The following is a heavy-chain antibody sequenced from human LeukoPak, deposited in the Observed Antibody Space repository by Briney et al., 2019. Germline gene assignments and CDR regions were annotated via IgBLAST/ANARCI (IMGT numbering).Heavy chain of an antibody. CDR1: GGSISSSSYY. CDR3: ARALFLDY. Sequence: PSETLSLTCTVSGGSISSSSYYWGWIRQPPGKGLEWIGSIYYSGSTYYNQSPKSRVTISLDTSKNQFSLNLSSVTAADTAVYYCARALFLDYWGQGTLVTVSS. J-gene: IGHJ4*02. V-gene: IGHV4-39*07. CDR2: IYYSGST.